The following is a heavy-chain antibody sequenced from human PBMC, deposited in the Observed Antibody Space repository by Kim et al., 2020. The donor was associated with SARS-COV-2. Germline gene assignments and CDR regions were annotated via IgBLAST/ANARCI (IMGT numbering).Heavy chain of an antibody. V-gene: IGHV1-69*13. J-gene: IGHJ4*02. CDR2: IIPIFGTA. CDR1: GGTFSSYA. D-gene: IGHD3-22*01. Sequence: SVKVSCKASGGTFSSYAISWVRQAPGQGLEWMGGIIPIFGTANYAQKFQGRVTITADESTSTAYMELSSLRSEDTAVYYCARLKYYDSSDLGDYWGQGTLVTVSS. CDR3: ARLKYYDSSDLGDY.